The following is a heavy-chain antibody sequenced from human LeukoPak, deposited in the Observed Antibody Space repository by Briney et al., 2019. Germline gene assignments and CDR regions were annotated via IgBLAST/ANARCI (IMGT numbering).Heavy chain of an antibody. CDR3: AREHIVVVPAAIQDYYYGMDV. Sequence: PGGSLRLSCAASGFTFSSYAMSWVRQAPGKGLEWVSAISGSGGSTYYADSVKGRFTIPRDNSKNTLYLQMNSLRAEDTAVYYCAREHIVVVPAAIQDYYYGMDVWGQGTTVTVSS. CDR1: GFTFSSYA. J-gene: IGHJ6*02. V-gene: IGHV3-23*01. CDR2: ISGSGGST. D-gene: IGHD2-2*02.